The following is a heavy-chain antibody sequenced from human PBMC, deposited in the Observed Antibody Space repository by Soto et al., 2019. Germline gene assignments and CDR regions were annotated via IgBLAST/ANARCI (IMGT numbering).Heavy chain of an antibody. CDR3: ARGSAMGV. CDR1: GYTFTGYY. V-gene: IGHV1-2*02. Sequence: ASVKVSCKASGYTFTGYYIHWLRHAPGQGLEWMGWINPNSGDTNYVQRFQARVTMTRDTSISTAYMELNRLTSDDTAVYYCARGSAMGVWGQGTRVTVSS. CDR2: INPNSGDT. J-gene: IGHJ6*02.